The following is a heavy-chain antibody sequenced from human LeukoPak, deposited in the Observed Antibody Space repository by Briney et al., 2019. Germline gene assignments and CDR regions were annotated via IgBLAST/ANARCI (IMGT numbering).Heavy chain of an antibody. J-gene: IGHJ4*02. CDR3: ARVQDYDSSGYYFYLDY. Sequence: SETLSLTCTVSGGSISSYYWSWILQPPGKGLEWIGYIYYSGSTNYNPSLKSRVTISVDTSKNQFSLKLSSVTAADTAVYYCARVQDYDSSGYYFYLDYWGQGTLVTVSS. CDR1: GGSISSYY. CDR2: IYYSGST. V-gene: IGHV4-59*01. D-gene: IGHD3-22*01.